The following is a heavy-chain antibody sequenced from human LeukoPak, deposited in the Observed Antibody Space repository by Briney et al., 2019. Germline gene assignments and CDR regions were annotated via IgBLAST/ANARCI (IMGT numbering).Heavy chain of an antibody. D-gene: IGHD6-25*01. J-gene: IGHJ4*02. V-gene: IGHV4-59*01. CDR2: IHYIGST. Sequence: SETLSLTCTVSGGSISSYYWSWVRQPPGKGLEGIGYIHYIGSTNYNPSLENRVTISVDTSKQQFSLTLTSVTAADTAVYYCARVLLVSSGTFYFDYWGQGTLVTVSS. CDR1: GGSISSYY. CDR3: ARVLLVSSGTFYFDY.